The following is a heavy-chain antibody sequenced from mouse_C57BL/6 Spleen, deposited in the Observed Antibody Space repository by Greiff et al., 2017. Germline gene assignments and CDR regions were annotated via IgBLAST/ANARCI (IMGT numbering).Heavy chain of an antibody. CDR3: SRSQIYDGYYVFAY. CDR2: IDPNSGGT. J-gene: IGHJ3*01. Sequence: QVQLQQPGAELVKPGASVKLSCKASGYNFTSSWMHWVKQRPGRGLEWIGRIDPNSGGTKFTEKFKSKATLTVAKPSSTAYMQLSSLTSEDSAVDYCSRSQIYDGYYVFAYWGQGTLVTVSA. V-gene: IGHV1-72*01. CDR1: GYNFTSSW. D-gene: IGHD2-3*01.